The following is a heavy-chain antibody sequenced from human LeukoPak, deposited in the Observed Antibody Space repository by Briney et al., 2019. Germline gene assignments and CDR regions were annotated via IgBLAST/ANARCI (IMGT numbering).Heavy chain of an antibody. CDR3: ARQVEGIRYYYYYYMDV. CDR1: GGSFSGYC. CDR2: INHSGST. Sequence: SETLSLTCAVYGGSFSGYCWSWIRQPPGKGLEWIGEINHSGSTNYNPSLKSRVTISVDTSKNQFSLKLSSVTAADTAVYYCARQVEGIRYYYYYYMDVWGKGTTVTISS. V-gene: IGHV4-34*01. J-gene: IGHJ6*03.